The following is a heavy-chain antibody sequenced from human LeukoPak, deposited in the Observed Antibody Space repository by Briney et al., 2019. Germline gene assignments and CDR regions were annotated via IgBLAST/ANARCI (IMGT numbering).Heavy chain of an antibody. CDR2: INWNGGST. CDR3: ARAGIYCSGGSCYSWFDP. Sequence: GGSLRLSCAASGFTFDDYGMSWVRQAPGKGLEGVSGINWNGGSTVYADSVKGRFTISRDNAKNSLYLQMNSLRAEDTALYYCARAGIYCSGGSCYSWFDPWGQGTLVTVSS. D-gene: IGHD2-15*01. CDR1: GFTFDDYG. J-gene: IGHJ5*02. V-gene: IGHV3-20*04.